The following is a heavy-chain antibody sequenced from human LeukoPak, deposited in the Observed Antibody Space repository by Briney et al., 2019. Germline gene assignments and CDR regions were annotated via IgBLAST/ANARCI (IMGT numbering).Heavy chain of an antibody. CDR3: AELGITMIGGV. CDR2: ISSSGSTI. D-gene: IGHD3-10*02. J-gene: IGHJ6*04. CDR1: GFTFSDYY. V-gene: IGHV3-11*04. Sequence: GGSLRLSCAASGFTFSDYYMSWIRQAPGQGLEGVSYISSSGSTIYYADSVKGQFTISRDNAKNSLYLQMNSLRAEDTAVYYCAELGITMIGGVWGKGTTVTISS.